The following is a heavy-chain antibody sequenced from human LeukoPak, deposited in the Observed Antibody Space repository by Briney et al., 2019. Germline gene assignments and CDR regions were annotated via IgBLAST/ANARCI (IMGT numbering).Heavy chain of an antibody. D-gene: IGHD2-15*01. CDR3: AREQVVAYFDY. V-gene: IGHV3-30-3*01. J-gene: IGHJ4*02. Sequence: XLXXXAVISYDGSNKYYADSVKGRFTISRDNSKSTLYLQMNSLRAEDTAVYYCAREQVVAYFDYWGQGTLVTVSS. CDR2: ISYDGSNK.